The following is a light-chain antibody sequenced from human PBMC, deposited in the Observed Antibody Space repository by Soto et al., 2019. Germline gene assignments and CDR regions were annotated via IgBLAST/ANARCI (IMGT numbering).Light chain of an antibody. Sequence: EIVLTQSPATLSLSPGERATLSCRASQSVSSYLAWYQQKPGQAPRLLIYDASNRATGIPARFSGSGSGTDFTLTISSLEPEDFSVYYCHQRSNWPLTFCQGTRLEIK. J-gene: IGKJ5*01. CDR1: QSVSSY. CDR2: DAS. CDR3: HQRSNWPLT. V-gene: IGKV3-11*01.